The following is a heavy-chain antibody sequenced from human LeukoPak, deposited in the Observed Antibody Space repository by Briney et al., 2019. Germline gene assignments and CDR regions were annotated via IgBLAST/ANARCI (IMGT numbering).Heavy chain of an antibody. CDR1: GYTFTDYY. D-gene: IGHD6-19*01. V-gene: IGHV1-2*02. CDR3: ARGEKLPRLIAVAG. CDR2: IIPNSGGT. Sequence: ASVKVSCKASGYTFTDYYMHWVRQDLGQGPEWMGWIIPNSGGTNYAQKFQGRVTMTRDTSISTAYMDLGSLRSDDTAVYYCARGEKLPRLIAVAGWGQGTLVTVSS. J-gene: IGHJ4*02.